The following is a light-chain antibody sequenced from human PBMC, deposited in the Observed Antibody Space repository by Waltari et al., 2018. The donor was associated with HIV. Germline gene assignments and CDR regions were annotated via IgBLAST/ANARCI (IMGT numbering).Light chain of an antibody. CDR1: QTIETY. Sequence: IQMTQSPPSLSAARGDRVTITCRTSQTIETYLNWYQKKPGKAPSLLIHGASSLQSGFPSRFSGSGSGTQFTLTISSLQPEDCGIDYCQQSYSTSLTFGGGTKL. CDR2: GAS. V-gene: IGKV1-39*01. CDR3: QQSYSTSLT. J-gene: IGKJ4*01.